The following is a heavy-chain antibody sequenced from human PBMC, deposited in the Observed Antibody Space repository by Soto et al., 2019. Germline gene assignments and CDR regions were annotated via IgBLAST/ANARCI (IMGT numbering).Heavy chain of an antibody. CDR1: GFTFSGYG. V-gene: IGHV3-30*18. CDR3: AKEDVWFAKDY. CDR2: ISHDGGDK. Sequence: QAGGSLRLSCVASGFTFSGYGMHWVRQAPGKGLEWLAVISHDGGDKYYADSVRGRFTISRDNSENTLYLQMNSLRPEDTAVYYCAKEDVWFAKDYWGQGTLVTVSS. D-gene: IGHD3-10*01. J-gene: IGHJ4*02.